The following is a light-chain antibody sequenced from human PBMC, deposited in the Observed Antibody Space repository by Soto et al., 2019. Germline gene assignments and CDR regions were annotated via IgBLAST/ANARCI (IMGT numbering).Light chain of an antibody. CDR3: CSNDVGSNYV. J-gene: IGLJ1*01. V-gene: IGLV2-23*01. Sequence: QSVLTQPASVSGSPGQSITISCTGTSTDVGSHKLVSWYQQYPGNAPKLIIFEAYKRPSGVSNRFSGSKSGSTASLTISGLQAEDEADYYCCSNDVGSNYVFGTGTKVTVL. CDR1: STDVGSHKL. CDR2: EAY.